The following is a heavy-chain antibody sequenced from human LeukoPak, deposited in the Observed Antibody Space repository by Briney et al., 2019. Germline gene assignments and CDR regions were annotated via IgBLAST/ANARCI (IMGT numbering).Heavy chain of an antibody. CDR1: GFTFDDYA. Sequence: GGSLRLSCAASGFTFDDYAMHWVRQPPGKGLEWVSGTNWNSGSIGYADSVKGRFTISRDNAKNSLYLQMNSLRAEDTALYYCARRGSSWYFDYWGQGTLVTVSS. V-gene: IGHV3-9*01. CDR2: TNWNSGSI. J-gene: IGHJ4*02. D-gene: IGHD6-13*01. CDR3: ARRGSSWYFDY.